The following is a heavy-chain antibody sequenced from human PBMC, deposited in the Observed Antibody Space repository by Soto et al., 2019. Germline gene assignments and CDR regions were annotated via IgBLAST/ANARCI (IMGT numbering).Heavy chain of an antibody. CDR2: IIKDGSEK. Sequence: PGGSLRLSCAASGFTFSNYWMTWVRQAPGKGLEWVANIIKDGSEKSYVDSVKGRFTISRDNAKNSLYLEMNSLRVEDTAVYYCARNQTGEEDGGYHSALHYWGQGTLVTVSS. J-gene: IGHJ4*02. D-gene: IGHD3-22*01. CDR1: GFTFSNYW. CDR3: ARNQTGEEDGGYHSALHY. V-gene: IGHV3-7*03.